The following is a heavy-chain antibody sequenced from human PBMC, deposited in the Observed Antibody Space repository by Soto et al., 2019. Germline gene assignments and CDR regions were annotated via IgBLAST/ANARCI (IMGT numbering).Heavy chain of an antibody. V-gene: IGHV1-46*03. CDR1: GYTVSSYY. J-gene: IGHJ4*02. CDR3: ATKKYFDY. Sequence: GASVKVSCKASGYTVSSYYMHWVRQAPGQGLEWMGIIDPSGRSTTYAQKFQGRVTMTRGTSTSTVYMDLSSLRSEDTAVYYCATKKYFDYWGQGTLATVSS. CDR2: IDPSGRST.